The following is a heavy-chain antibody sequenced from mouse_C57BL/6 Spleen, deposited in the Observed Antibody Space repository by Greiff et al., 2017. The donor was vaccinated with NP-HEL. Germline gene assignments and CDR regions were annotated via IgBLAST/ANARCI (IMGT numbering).Heavy chain of an antibody. CDR1: GFSLTSYG. J-gene: IGHJ1*03. Sequence: QVQLQQSGPGLVQPSQSLSITCTVSGFSLTSYGVHWVRQSPGQGLEWLGVIWSDGSTDYNAAFISTLSISKDNSTSQVFFKMNRLQADDTAIYYWARNGGYYYGSSWYFDVWGTGTTVTVSS. V-gene: IGHV2-2*01. D-gene: IGHD1-1*01. CDR3: ARNGGYYYGSSWYFDV. CDR2: IWSDGST.